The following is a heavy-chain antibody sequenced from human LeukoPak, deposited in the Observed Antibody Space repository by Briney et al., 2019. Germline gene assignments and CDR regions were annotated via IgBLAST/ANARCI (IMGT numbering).Heavy chain of an antibody. V-gene: IGHV3-30-3*01. J-gene: IGHJ2*01. CDR3: ARDSKSVGVSWYFDL. CDR2: LSYDGTIK. Sequence: GGSLRLSRAASEFPFTMHWVRHAPGTGLEWVAVLSYDGTIKYYADSVKGRFTISRDNSKNTLYLQMSTLTAEDTAVYYCARDSKSVGVSWYFDLWGRGTLVTVSS. CDR1: EFPFT. D-gene: IGHD2/OR15-2a*01.